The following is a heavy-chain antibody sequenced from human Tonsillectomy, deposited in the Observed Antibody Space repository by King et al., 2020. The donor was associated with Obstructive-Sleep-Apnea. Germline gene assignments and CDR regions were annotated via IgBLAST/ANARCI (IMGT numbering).Heavy chain of an antibody. CDR1: GITFSSYT. CDR2: FVSSPITI. V-gene: IGHV3-48*04. Sequence: QLVQSGGALEQPGGSRGLSGEASGITFSSYTMNWVRQAPGKGLEWLYNFVSSPITIYYADSVKVRFTISRDNAKNSLYLQMNSLRAEDTAVYYCATGGPDAFDFWGRGTMVTVSS. CDR3: ATGGPDAFDF. D-gene: IGHD3-16*01. J-gene: IGHJ3*01.